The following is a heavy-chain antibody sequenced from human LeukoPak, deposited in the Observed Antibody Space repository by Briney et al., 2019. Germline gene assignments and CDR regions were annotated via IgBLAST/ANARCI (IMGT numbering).Heavy chain of an antibody. J-gene: IGHJ4*02. V-gene: IGHV1-69-2*01. CDR3: ATMFSSSGWYYFDY. CDR2: VDPEDGET. D-gene: IGHD6-19*01. Sequence: GASVKVSCKVSGYTFTDYYMHWVQQAPGKGLEWMGLVDPEDGETIYAEKFQGRVTRTADTSTDTAYMELSSLRSEDTAVYYCATMFSSSGWYYFDYWGQGTLVTVSS. CDR1: GYTFTDYY.